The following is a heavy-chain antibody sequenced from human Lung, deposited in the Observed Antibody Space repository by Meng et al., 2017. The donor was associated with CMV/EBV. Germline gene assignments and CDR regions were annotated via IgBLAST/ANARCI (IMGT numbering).Heavy chain of an antibody. J-gene: IGHJ4*02. Sequence: GSLSLXCTVSGDSMNNYYWNWIRQPPGKGLEWIGYMYYSGSTNYNPSLKSRVTISVDTSKNQFSLILSSVTAADTAVYYCARGGRGAAAGQDYWGQGTLVTVSS. CDR2: MYYSGST. CDR1: GDSMNNYY. D-gene: IGHD6-13*01. CDR3: ARGGRGAAAGQDY. V-gene: IGHV4-59*01.